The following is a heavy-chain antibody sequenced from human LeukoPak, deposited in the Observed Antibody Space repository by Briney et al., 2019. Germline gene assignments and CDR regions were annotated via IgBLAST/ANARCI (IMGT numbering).Heavy chain of an antibody. CDR3: AKAPFYTDAFDI. Sequence: GGTLRLSCAASGFTFSSYGMSWVRQAPGKGLEWVSAISGSGGSTYYAGSVKGRFTISRDNSKNTLYLQMNSLRAEDTAVYYCAKAPFYTDAFDIWGQGTMVTVSS. D-gene: IGHD2/OR15-2a*01. CDR1: GFTFSSYG. CDR2: ISGSGGST. V-gene: IGHV3-23*01. J-gene: IGHJ3*02.